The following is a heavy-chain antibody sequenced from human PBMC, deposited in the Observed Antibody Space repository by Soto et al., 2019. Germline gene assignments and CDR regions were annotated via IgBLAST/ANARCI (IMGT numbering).Heavy chain of an antibody. V-gene: IGHV4-59*01. CDR2: IYYSGST. CDR1: GGSISSYY. CDR3: ARVGRIAAAGIHY. Sequence: QVQLQESGPGLVKPSETLSLTCTVSGGSISSYYWSWIRQPPGKGLEWIGYIYYSGSTNYNPSLKSRVTISVDTSMNQFSLKLSSVTAADTAVYYCARVGRIAAAGIHYWGQGTLVTVSS. J-gene: IGHJ4*02. D-gene: IGHD6-13*01.